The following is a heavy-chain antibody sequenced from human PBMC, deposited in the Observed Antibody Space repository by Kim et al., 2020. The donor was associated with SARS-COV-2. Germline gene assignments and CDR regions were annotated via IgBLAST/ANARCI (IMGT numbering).Heavy chain of an antibody. CDR3: TSWGEGSFADY. CDR2: SRNKDQSHTT. CDR1: GFIFSDHY. Sequence: GGSLRLSCAASGFIFSDHYMDWVRQAPGKGLEWVARSRNKDQSHTTEYAAAVKGRFTISRDDSKTSLYLQMSSLKTEDTAVYYCTSWGEGSFADYWGQGTMVTVSS. J-gene: IGHJ4*02. V-gene: IGHV3-72*01. D-gene: IGHD1-26*01.